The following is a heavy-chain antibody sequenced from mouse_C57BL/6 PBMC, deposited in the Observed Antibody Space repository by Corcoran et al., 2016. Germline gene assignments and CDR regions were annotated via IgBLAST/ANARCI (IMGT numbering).Heavy chain of an antibody. J-gene: IGHJ3*01. CDR3: ARDYGSSYWFAY. CDR2: INTYSGVP. D-gene: IGHD1-1*01. V-gene: IGHV9-3*01. CDR1: GYTFTTYG. Sequence: QIQLVQSGPELKKPGETVKISCKASGYTFTTYGMSWVKQAPGKGLKWMGWINTYSGVPTYADDFKGRFAFSLETSASTAYLQINNLKNEDTATYFWARDYGSSYWFAYWGQGTLVTVSA.